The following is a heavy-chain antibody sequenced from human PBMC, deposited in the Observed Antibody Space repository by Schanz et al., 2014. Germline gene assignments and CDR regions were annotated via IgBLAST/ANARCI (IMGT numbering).Heavy chain of an antibody. J-gene: IGHJ4*02. CDR3: AKDISDTSGKDDY. CDR1: GFTFSSYG. Sequence: EVQLVESGGGLVQPGGSLRLSCSASGFTFSSYGMHWVRQAPGKGLLWVSSISGTGGDDTYYADSVKGRFTISRDNSKNTLFLQMNSLRVEDSAIYYCAKDISDTSGKDDYWGQGTLVTVSS. D-gene: IGHD3-22*01. V-gene: IGHV3-23*04. CDR2: ISGTGGDDT.